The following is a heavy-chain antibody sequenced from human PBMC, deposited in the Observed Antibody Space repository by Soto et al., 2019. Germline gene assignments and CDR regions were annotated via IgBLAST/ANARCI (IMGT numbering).Heavy chain of an antibody. Sequence: TQSLTCTVSVGSISSGGYSWTWIRQPPGKGLEWIGFIYHTGTTYYNPSLKSRVTISVDGSKNQFSLKLTSLTAANTAVYSCARGVNYYDSSGSSWFGPWGQGALVTVS. J-gene: IGHJ5*02. V-gene: IGHV4-30-2*01. CDR3: ARGVNYYDSSGSSWFGP. CDR2: IYHTGTT. D-gene: IGHD3-22*01. CDR1: VGSISSGGYS.